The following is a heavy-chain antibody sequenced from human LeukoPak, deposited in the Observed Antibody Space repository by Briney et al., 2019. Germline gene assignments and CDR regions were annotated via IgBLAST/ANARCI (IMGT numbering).Heavy chain of an antibody. CDR1: GFIFSSYG. CDR3: AKLRRRYNALTGYDPNWLVHV. D-gene: IGHD3-9*01. V-gene: IGHV3-23*01. Sequence: HPGGSLRLSCAASGFIFSSYGMSWVRQAPGKGLEWVSTVSGGGGRTTYYADSVKGRFTISRDNSKNTLYLQMNSLKAEDTAVYYCAKLRRRYNALTGYDPNWLVHVWGRGTLVTVSS. CDR2: VSGGGGRTT. J-gene: IGHJ2*01.